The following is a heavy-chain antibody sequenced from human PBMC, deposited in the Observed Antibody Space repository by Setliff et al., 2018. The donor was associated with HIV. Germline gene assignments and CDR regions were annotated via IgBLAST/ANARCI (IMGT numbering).Heavy chain of an antibody. CDR1: GGSITNKY. Sequence: PSETLSLTCAVSGGSITNKYWGWIRQPPGKGLEWLGYVSSSGTTNYTPSLESRLTISVDTSKNQVSLRLSSLTAADTAVYFCARVVSRREDRGTWMKLWLAPYYMDVWGKGTTV. CDR2: VSSSGTT. CDR3: ARVVSRREDRGTWMKLWLAPYYMDV. D-gene: IGHD3-10*01. V-gene: IGHV4-59*01. J-gene: IGHJ6*03.